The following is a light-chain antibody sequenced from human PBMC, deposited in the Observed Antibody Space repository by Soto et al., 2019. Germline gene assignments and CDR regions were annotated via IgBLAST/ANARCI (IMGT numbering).Light chain of an antibody. CDR3: QHYNSYSEA. J-gene: IGKJ1*01. Sequence: PGERATLSCRASQSVTYDQLAWYRQTPGQAPRLLIYGAYSRAAGIPSRFSGSGSGTEFTLTISSLQPDDFATYYCQHYNSYSEAFGQGTKVDI. CDR1: QSVTYD. CDR2: GAY. V-gene: IGKV3D-15*01.